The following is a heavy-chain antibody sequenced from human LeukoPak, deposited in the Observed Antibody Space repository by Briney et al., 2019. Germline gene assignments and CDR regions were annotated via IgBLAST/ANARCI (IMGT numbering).Heavy chain of an antibody. CDR3: AKSNGYCSGGNCYSNY. CDR1: GCTFSDYG. J-gene: IGHJ4*02. Sequence: GGSLRLSCAASGCTFSDYGMHWVRQAPGKGLEWVAVISYDGKNQYYADSVKGRFTISRDSSKNTLYLQMNSLRVEDTAVYYGAKSNGYCSGGNCYSNYWGQGTLVTVSS. V-gene: IGHV3-30*18. CDR2: ISYDGKNQ. D-gene: IGHD2-15*01.